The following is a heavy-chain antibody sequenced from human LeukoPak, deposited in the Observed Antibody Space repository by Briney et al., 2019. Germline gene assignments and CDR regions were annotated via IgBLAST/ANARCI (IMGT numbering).Heavy chain of an antibody. Sequence: GGSLRLSCAASGFTFSSYAMHWVRQAPGKGLEWVAVISYDGSNKYYADSVKGRFTISRDNSKNTLYLQMNSLRPEDAALYYCARATNPAIAGHFDYWGQGTLVTVSS. J-gene: IGHJ4*02. D-gene: IGHD6-13*01. CDR1: GFTFSSYA. CDR3: ARATNPAIAGHFDY. CDR2: ISYDGSNK. V-gene: IGHV3-30-3*01.